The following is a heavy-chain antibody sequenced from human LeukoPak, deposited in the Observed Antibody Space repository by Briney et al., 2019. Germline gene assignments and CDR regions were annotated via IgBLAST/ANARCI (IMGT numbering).Heavy chain of an antibody. Sequence: PGASLSLSCAASGFTFISYWMSWVRQAPGKGLEWVANIKQDGSEKYYVDSVKGRFTISRDNAKNSLYLQMNSLRAEDTAVYYCARGYFDWSPGDYGMDVWGQGTTVTVSS. V-gene: IGHV3-7*01. CDR3: ARGYFDWSPGDYGMDV. J-gene: IGHJ6*02. CDR1: GFTFISYW. CDR2: IKQDGSEK. D-gene: IGHD3-9*01.